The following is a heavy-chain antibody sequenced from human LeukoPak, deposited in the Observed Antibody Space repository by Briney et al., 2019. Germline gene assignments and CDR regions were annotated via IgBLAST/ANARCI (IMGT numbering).Heavy chain of an antibody. CDR3: AREGDGYNDAFDI. CDR2: IRYDGSNK. V-gene: IGHV3-30*02. D-gene: IGHD5-24*01. Sequence: PGGSLRLSCAASGFTFSSYGMHWVRQAPGKGLEWVAFIRYDGSNKYYADSVKGRFTISRDNSKNTLYLQMNSLRAEDTAVYYCAREGDGYNDAFDIWGQGTMVTVSS. J-gene: IGHJ3*02. CDR1: GFTFSSYG.